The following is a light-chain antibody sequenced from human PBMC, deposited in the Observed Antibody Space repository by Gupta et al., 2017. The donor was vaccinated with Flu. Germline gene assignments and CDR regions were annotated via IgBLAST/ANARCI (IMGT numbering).Light chain of an antibody. V-gene: IGKV3-20*01. CDR2: GAS. Sequence: IVLTQSPGTLPLSPGERATLSCRASQSVTSSHLAWYQQKYGQAPRLVIYGASSRATGIPDRFSGSGSGTDFTLTISNLEPEDFAVYYCQQYGASFYTFGQGTKVEI. J-gene: IGKJ2*01. CDR3: QQYGASFYT. CDR1: QSVTSSH.